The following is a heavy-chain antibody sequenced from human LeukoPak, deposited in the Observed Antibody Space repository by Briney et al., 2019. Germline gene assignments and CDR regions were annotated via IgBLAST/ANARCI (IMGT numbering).Heavy chain of an antibody. D-gene: IGHD4-11*01. CDR2: ISYDGSTK. CDR3: ARGADYSKSPCHY. V-gene: IGHV3-30*04. J-gene: IGHJ4*02. Sequence: GRSLRLSCAASGFAFSNYAIHWVRQAPGEGLEWVAVISYDGSTKYYADSVKGRFTISRDNSRNTLYLQMNSLRPEDTAVYYCARGADYSKSPCHYWGQGTLVTVSS. CDR1: GFAFSNYA.